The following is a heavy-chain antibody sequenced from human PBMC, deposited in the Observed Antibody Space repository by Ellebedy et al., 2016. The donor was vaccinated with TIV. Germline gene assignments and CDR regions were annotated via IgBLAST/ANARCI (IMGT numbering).Heavy chain of an antibody. D-gene: IGHD5-24*01. J-gene: IGHJ4*02. Sequence: GESLKISCGASGLTFSIYAMNWVRQPPGKGLEWVSSIRSTGSDKYYAESVKGRFTISRDNAQNSLFLQMNSLRAEDTAVYYCAREIRPEKATITEYGYWGQGTLVTVSS. V-gene: IGHV3-21*01. CDR2: IRSTGSDK. CDR3: AREIRPEKATITEYGY. CDR1: GLTFSIYA.